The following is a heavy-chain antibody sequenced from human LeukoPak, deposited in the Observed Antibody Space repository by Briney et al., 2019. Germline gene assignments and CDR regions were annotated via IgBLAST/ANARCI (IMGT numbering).Heavy chain of an antibody. CDR3: ARYCSGGSCYSRWFDP. J-gene: IGHJ5*02. D-gene: IGHD2-15*01. CDR1: XGSISSGGYS. CDR2: XXHSGST. Sequence: VSXGSISSGGYSWSWIRQPPGXGLXXXXXXXHSGSTYYNPSLKSRVTISVDRSKNQFSLKLSSVTAADTAVYYCARYCSGGSCYSRWFDPWGQGTLVTVSS. V-gene: IGHV4-30-2*01.